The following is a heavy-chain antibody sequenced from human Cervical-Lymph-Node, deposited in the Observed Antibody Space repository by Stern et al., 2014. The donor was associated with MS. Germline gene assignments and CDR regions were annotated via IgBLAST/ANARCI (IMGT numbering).Heavy chain of an antibody. CDR1: GFKFSIYW. CDR2: IYPGDSET. CDR3: ARQTTAWASDV. V-gene: IGHV5-51*01. D-gene: IGHD1-14*01. J-gene: IGHJ4*02. Sequence: MQLVQSGAELIRPGESLKISCKGSGFKFSIYWIAWVRQMPGKCLEWMGLIYPGDSETRYSPSFQGQVTMSADKSTSTAYLQWSSLNASDTAMYFCARQTTAWASDVWGQGTLVTVSS.